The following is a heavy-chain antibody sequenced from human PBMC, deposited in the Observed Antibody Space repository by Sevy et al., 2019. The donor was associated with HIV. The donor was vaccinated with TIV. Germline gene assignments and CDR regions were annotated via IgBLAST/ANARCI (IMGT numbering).Heavy chain of an antibody. D-gene: IGHD6-13*01. CDR3: ARASQQLVLLREYYFDY. CDR2: ISSSSSYI. CDR1: GFTFNIYS. Sequence: GGSLRLSCAASGFTFNIYSMNWVRQAPGKGLEWVSSISSSSSYIYYADSLKSRFTVSRDNAKNSLYLQMNSLRAEDTAVYYCARASQQLVLLREYYFDYWGQGTLVTVSS. V-gene: IGHV3-21*01. J-gene: IGHJ4*02.